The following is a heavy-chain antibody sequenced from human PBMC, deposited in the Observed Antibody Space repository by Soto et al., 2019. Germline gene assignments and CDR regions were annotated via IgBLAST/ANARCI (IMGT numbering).Heavy chain of an antibody. CDR2: ISYDGSNK. D-gene: IGHD6-19*01. J-gene: IGHJ6*02. CDR3: ATLGVVGVARDYGMDV. Sequence: GGSLRLSCAASGFTFSSYGMHWVRQAPGKGLEWVSVISYDGSNKYYADSVKGRFTISRDNSKNTLYLQMNSLRAEDTAVYYCATLGVVGVARDYGMDVWGQGTTVTVSS. CDR1: GFTFSSYG. V-gene: IGHV3-30*03.